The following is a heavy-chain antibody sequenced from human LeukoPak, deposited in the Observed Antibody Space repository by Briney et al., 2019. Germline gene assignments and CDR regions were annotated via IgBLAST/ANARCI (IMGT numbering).Heavy chain of an antibody. Sequence: GGSLRLSCAASGFTFDDYGMSWVRQAPGKGLEWVSGINWNGDNTNYADSLKGRFTISRDNAKNSLYLQMNSLRAEDTAVYYCARSYYQFYYDYWGQGTLVTVSS. V-gene: IGHV3-20*04. CDR1: GFTFDDYG. CDR3: ARSYYQFYYDY. D-gene: IGHD3-10*01. J-gene: IGHJ4*02. CDR2: INWNGDNT.